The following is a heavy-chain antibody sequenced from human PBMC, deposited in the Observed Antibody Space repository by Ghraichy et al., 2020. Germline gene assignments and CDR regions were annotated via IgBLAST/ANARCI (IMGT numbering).Heavy chain of an antibody. Sequence: LSLTCAASRFTFSTYALHWVRQAPGRGLEWVAIISYDGSNKFHADSVKGRFTISRDDSKNILYLQMNFLRPEDTAMYYCAKAKGKFHGDPPDYWGQGTLVTVSS. CDR2: ISYDGSNK. D-gene: IGHD2-21*02. V-gene: IGHV3-30-3*01. CDR1: RFTFSTYA. CDR3: AKAKGKFHGDPPDY. J-gene: IGHJ4*02.